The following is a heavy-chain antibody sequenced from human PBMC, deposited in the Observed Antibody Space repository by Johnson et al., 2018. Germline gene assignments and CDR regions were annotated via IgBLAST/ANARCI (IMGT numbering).Heavy chain of an antibody. D-gene: IGHD4-17*01. CDR3: ARGRYGDYSYFQH. CDR2: ISNDGTNK. V-gene: IGHV3-30-3*01. CDR1: GFTFSSFA. J-gene: IGHJ1*01. Sequence: VQLVESGGGLVQPGGSLRLSCAASGFTFSSFAMHWVRQAPGKGLEWVAIISNDGTNKYSADSVKGRFTISRDNAKKTLYRQMNSLRAEDTAVYYCARGRYGDYSYFQHWGQGTLVTVSS.